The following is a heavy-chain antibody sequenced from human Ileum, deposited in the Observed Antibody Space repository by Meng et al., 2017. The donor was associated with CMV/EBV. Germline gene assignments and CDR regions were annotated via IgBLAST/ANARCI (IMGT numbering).Heavy chain of an antibody. CDR3: ARDGLSGRYFDY. V-gene: IGHV7-4-1*02. Sequence: CKASRYTFTSNNITWVRQAPGQGPEWMWWIDTNTGKPTYAQGFTGRFVFSLDASVNTAYLQISSLKAEDTTVYYCARDGLSGRYFDYWGQRTLVTVSS. CDR1: RYTFTSNN. D-gene: IGHD1-26*01. CDR2: IDTNTGKP. J-gene: IGHJ4*02.